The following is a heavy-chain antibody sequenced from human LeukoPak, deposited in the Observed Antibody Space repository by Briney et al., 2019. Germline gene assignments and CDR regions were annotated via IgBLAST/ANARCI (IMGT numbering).Heavy chain of an antibody. Sequence: GGSLRLSCAASGFTFSSYEMNWVRQAPGKGLEWVSYISSSGSTIYYADSVKGRFTISRDNAKNSLYLQMNSLRAEDTAVYYCARDLGSGSDRRFDIWGQGTMVTVSS. J-gene: IGHJ3*02. D-gene: IGHD3-10*01. CDR3: ARDLGSGSDRRFDI. CDR1: GFTFSSYE. CDR2: ISSSGSTI. V-gene: IGHV3-48*03.